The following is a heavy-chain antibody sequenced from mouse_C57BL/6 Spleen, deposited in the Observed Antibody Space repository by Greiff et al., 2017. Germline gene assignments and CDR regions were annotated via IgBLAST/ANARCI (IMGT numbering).Heavy chain of an antibody. CDR2: ISDGGSYT. J-gene: IGHJ2*01. V-gene: IGHV5-4*01. CDR3: ARDYYGSSYEYFDY. D-gene: IGHD1-1*01. CDR1: GFTFSSYA. Sequence: EVHLVESGGGLVKPGGSLKLSCAASGFTFSSYAMSWVRQTPEKRLEWVATISDGGSYTYYPDNVKGRFTISRDNAKNNLYLQMSHLKSEDTAMYYCARDYYGSSYEYFDYWGQGTTLTVSS.